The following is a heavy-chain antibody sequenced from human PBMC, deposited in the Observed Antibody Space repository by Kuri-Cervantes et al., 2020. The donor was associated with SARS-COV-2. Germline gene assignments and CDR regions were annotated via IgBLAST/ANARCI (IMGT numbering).Heavy chain of an antibody. V-gene: IGHV5-51*01. J-gene: IGHJ5*02. CDR1: GYDFSNYW. CDR2: IYPGDSNI. D-gene: IGHD3-9*01. Sequence: GGSLRLSCKASGYDFSNYWIGWVRQMPGKGLEWLGIIYPGDSNIRYSPSFLGQATISADKSIQTAFLHWNSLKASDTAMYYCARSDIFDLWGQGTLVTVSS. CDR3: ARSDIFDL.